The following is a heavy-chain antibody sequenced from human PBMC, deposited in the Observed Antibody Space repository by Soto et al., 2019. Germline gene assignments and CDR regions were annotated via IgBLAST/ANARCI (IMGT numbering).Heavy chain of an antibody. CDR1: GGTFSSYA. CDR2: IIPIFGTA. J-gene: IGHJ6*02. Sequence: QVQLVQSGAEVKKPGSSVKVSCKASGGTFSSYAISWVRQAPGQGLEWMGGIIPIFGTANYAQKFQGRVTITADESTRTAYMERSSLSSEDKAVYYCARSRPSGYEPHYGMDVWGQGTTVTVSS. D-gene: IGHD5-12*01. V-gene: IGHV1-69*01. CDR3: ARSRPSGYEPHYGMDV.